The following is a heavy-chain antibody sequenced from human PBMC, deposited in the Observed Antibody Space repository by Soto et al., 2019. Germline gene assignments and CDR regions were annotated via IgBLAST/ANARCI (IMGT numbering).Heavy chain of an antibody. V-gene: IGHV4-31*03. J-gene: IGHJ6*03. D-gene: IGHD6-25*01. CDR3: ARGGRPKYYYYMDV. Sequence: SETLSLTCTVSGGSISSGGYCWSWIRQHPGKGLEWIGYIYYSGSTNYNPSLKSRVTISVDTSKNQFSLKLSSVTAADTAVYYCARGGRPKYYYYMDVWGKGTTVTVSS. CDR1: GGSISSGGYC. CDR2: IYYSGST.